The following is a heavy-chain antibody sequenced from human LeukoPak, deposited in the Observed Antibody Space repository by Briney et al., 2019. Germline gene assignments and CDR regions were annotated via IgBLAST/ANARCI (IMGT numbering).Heavy chain of an antibody. V-gene: IGHV3-33*03. CDR2: IWYDGSNK. D-gene: IGHD3-22*01. J-gene: IGHJ4*02. CDR3: ASGYYYYDSSGPFDY. Sequence: GRSLRLSCAASGFTFSNYGMHWVRQAPGKGLEGVAAIWYDGSNKYYAESVKGRFTISRENSKNTLYLQMNSLRAEDTAVYYCASGYYYYDSSGPFDYWGQGTLVTVSS. CDR1: GFTFSNYG.